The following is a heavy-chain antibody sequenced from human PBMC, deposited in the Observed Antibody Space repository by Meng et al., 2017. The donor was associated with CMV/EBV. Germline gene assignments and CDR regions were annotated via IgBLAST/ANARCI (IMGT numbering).Heavy chain of an antibody. CDR3: ARDSRLWSNCYYYGMDV. J-gene: IGHJ6*02. CDR1: GFTFSSYS. CDR2: ISSSSSTI. D-gene: IGHD4/OR15-4a*01. Sequence: GESLKISCAASGFTFSSYSMNWVRQAPGKGLEWVSYISSSSSTIYYADSVKGRFTISRDNAKNSLYLQMNSLRAEDTAVYYCARDSRLWSNCYYYGMDVWGQGITVTVSS. V-gene: IGHV3-48*04.